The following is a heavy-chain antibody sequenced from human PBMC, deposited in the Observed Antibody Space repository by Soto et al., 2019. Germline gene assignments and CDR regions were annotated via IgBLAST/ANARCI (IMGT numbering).Heavy chain of an antibody. V-gene: IGHV1-18*01. CDR1: GYIFTSYG. J-gene: IGHJ4*02. CDR2: ISAYNGNT. Sequence: QVQLVQSGAEVKKPGASVKVSCKTSGYIFTSYGISWVRQAPGEGLEWMGWISAYNGNTNYAQKLQVRVTMTTDTSTSTAYMEVRSLRSDDTAVYYCARDPGYYDILTGYGAYFCDYWGQGTLVTVSS. CDR3: ARDPGYYDILTGYGAYFCDY. D-gene: IGHD3-9*01.